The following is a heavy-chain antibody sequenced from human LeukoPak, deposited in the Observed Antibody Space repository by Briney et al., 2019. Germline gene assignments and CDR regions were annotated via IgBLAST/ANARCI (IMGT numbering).Heavy chain of an antibody. Sequence: GGSQRLSCAASGFTFSSYAMCWVRQAPGKGLEWVSAISGSGGSTYYADSVKGRFTISRDNSKNTLYLQMNSLRAEDTAVYYCAKERVLMVYAITHNWFDPWGQGTLVTVSS. V-gene: IGHV3-23*01. CDR1: GFTFSSYA. CDR2: ISGSGGST. CDR3: AKERVLMVYAITHNWFDP. J-gene: IGHJ5*02. D-gene: IGHD2-8*01.